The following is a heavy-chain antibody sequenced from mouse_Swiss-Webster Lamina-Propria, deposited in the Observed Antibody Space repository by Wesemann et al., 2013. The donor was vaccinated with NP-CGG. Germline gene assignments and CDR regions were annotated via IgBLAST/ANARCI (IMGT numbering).Heavy chain of an antibody. D-gene: IGHD2-3*01. V-gene: IGHV5-6-2*01. J-gene: IGHJ1*01. CDR3: ARPGDGYYWYFDV. CDR2: INSNGGST. CDR1: YY. Sequence: YYMSWVRQTPEKRLELVAAINSNGGSTYYPDTVKGRFTISRDNAKNTLYLQMSSLKSEDTALYYCARPGDGYYWYFDVWGAGDHGVTVSS.